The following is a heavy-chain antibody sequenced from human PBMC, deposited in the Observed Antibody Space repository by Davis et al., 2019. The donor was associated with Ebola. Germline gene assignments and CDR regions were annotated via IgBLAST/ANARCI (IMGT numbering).Heavy chain of an antibody. Sequence: PGGSLRLSCETSGFIFRNYVMSWVRQAPGKGLEWVSTFGTGGDTYYADSVKGRFTISRDNAKNSLYLQMNSLRAEDTAVYYCARRVWYYGMDVWGKGTTVTVSS. V-gene: IGHV3-69-1*01. J-gene: IGHJ6*04. D-gene: IGHD3-10*01. CDR1: GFIFRNYV. CDR2: FGTGGDT. CDR3: ARRVWYYGMDV.